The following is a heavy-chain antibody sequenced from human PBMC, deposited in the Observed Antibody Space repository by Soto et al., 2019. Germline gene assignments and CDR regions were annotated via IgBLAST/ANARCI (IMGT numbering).Heavy chain of an antibody. Sequence: QVQLVKSGAAVKKPGSSVKFSCKASGGTFSSYSINWVRQAPGQGLEWMGEIIPIFGTANYAQQFQGRVTITADESTSTAYMELSSLRSEDTAVYYCARDGGRHSGGIDYWGQGTLVTVSS. D-gene: IGHD1-26*01. CDR1: GGTFSSYS. CDR2: IIPIFGTA. V-gene: IGHV1-69*01. CDR3: ARDGGRHSGGIDY. J-gene: IGHJ4*02.